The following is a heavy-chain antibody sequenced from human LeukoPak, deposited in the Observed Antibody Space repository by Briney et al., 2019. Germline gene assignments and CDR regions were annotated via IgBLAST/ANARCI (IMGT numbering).Heavy chain of an antibody. V-gene: IGHV4-59*12. CDR1: GFTFSSYS. CDR2: IFNSGTT. J-gene: IGHJ6*03. D-gene: IGHD3-3*01. Sequence: PGGSLRLSCAASGFTFSSYSMNWVRQAPGKGLEWIGRIFNSGTTSYNPSLKSRVTISIDTSKNQFSLELSSVTAADTAVYYCARLKGDFWSVYPRPYYYYMDVWGKGTTVTVSS. CDR3: ARLKGDFWSVYPRPYYYYMDV.